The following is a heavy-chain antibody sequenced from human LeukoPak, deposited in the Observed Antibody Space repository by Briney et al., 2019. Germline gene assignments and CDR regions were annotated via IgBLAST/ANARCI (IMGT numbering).Heavy chain of an antibody. Sequence: SETLSLTCTVSGGSISSSSYYGGWIRQPPGKGLEWIGSIYYSGSTYYNPSLKSRVTISVDTSKNQFSLNLNSVTAADTAVYFCARDEGSAYPFDYWGQGTLVTVSS. V-gene: IGHV4-39*07. CDR1: GGSISSSSYY. D-gene: IGHD3-22*01. CDR2: IYYSGST. CDR3: ARDEGSAYPFDY. J-gene: IGHJ4*02.